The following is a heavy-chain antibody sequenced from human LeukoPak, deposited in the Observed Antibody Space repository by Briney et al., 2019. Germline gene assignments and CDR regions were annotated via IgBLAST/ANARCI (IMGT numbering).Heavy chain of an antibody. D-gene: IGHD1-26*01. J-gene: IGHJ6*03. CDR3: VRVGDEYYYYMDV. Sequence: PSETLSLTCTVSGAFIRSYYWSWIRQPPGKGLEWIGDIYYSGYTNYNPSLKSRVTMSLDTSSNQLSLSLKSVTAADTAVYFCVRVGDEYYYYMDVWGKGTTVTVSS. CDR2: IYYSGYT. V-gene: IGHV4-59*01. CDR1: GAFIRSYY.